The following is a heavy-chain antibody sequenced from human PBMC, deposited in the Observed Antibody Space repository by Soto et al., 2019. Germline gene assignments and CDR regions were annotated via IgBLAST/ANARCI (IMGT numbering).Heavy chain of an antibody. Sequence: ASVKVSCKASGYTFTGHYMHWVRQAPGQGLEWMGWINPNSGGTNYAQKFQGWVTMTRDTSISTAYMELSRLRSDDTAVYYCAREVKEVSVVPAAKKNWFDPWGQGTLVTVSS. V-gene: IGHV1-2*04. J-gene: IGHJ5*02. CDR1: GYTFTGHY. D-gene: IGHD2-2*01. CDR3: AREVKEVSVVPAAKKNWFDP. CDR2: INPNSGGT.